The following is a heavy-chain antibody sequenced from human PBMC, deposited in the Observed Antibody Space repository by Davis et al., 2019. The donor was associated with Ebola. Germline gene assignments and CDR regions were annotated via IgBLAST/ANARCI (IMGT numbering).Heavy chain of an antibody. D-gene: IGHD5-18*01. V-gene: IGHV3-23*01. CDR2: ISGSGGST. J-gene: IGHJ6*02. CDR1: GFTFSSYA. Sequence: PGGSLRLSCAASGFTFSSYAMSWVRQAPGKGLEWVSAISGSGGSTYYADSVKGRFTISRDNSKNTLYLQMNSLRAEDTAVYHCAKVDTAMVNHYYYGMDVWGQGTTVTVSS. CDR3: AKVDTAMVNHYYYGMDV.